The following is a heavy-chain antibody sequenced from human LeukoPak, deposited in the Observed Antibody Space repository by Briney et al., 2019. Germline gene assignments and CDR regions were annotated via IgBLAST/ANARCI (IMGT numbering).Heavy chain of an antibody. CDR2: ISAIDTST. CDR1: GFTFSNYA. CDR3: AKVVPPTEAGKRYFDY. D-gene: IGHD6-13*01. Sequence: GGSLRLSCAASGFTFSNYAMSWVRQAPGKGLEWLSVISAIDTSTYYPDSMRGRFTISRDNSNNTLYLQMNSLRVEDTAVYYCAKVVPPTEAGKRYFDYWGQGTLVTVSS. J-gene: IGHJ4*02. V-gene: IGHV3-23*01.